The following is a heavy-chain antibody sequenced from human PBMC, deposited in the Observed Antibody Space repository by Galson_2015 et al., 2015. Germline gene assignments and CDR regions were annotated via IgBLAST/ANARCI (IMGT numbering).Heavy chain of an antibody. D-gene: IGHD3-16*02. V-gene: IGHV3-30*18. Sequence: SLRLSCAVSGFTFSSYGMHWVRQAPGKGLEWVAVISYDGSNKYYADSVKGRFTVSRDNSKNTLYLQMNSLRAEDTAVYYCAKDGSYDYVWGSYRRDGMDVWGQGTTVTVSS. CDR3: AKDGSYDYVWGSYRRDGMDV. J-gene: IGHJ6*02. CDR2: ISYDGSNK. CDR1: GFTFSSYG.